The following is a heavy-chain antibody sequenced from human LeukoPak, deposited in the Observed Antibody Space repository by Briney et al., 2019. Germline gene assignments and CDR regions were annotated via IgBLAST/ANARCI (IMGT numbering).Heavy chain of an antibody. D-gene: IGHD3-10*01. J-gene: IGHJ6*02. CDR3: AKDSRKWSGETQYYGMDV. CDR1: GFTFADYA. V-gene: IGHV3-9*01. CDR2: ITWNTLRI. Sequence: GGSLRLSCEASGFTFADYAMHWVGQVAGKGLEWVSGITWNTLRIHYGECVKGRFIISRDSARNSLYLQMNNLKEEDTALYYCAKDSRKWSGETQYYGMDVWGQGTTVIVTS.